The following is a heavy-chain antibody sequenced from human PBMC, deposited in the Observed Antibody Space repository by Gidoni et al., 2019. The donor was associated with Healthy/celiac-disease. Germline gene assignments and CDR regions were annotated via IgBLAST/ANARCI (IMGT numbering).Heavy chain of an antibody. V-gene: IGHV4-59*01. J-gene: IGHJ2*01. CDR3: ARTGVNWYFDL. D-gene: IGHD2-8*01. CDR1: GGSISSYY. CDR2: SYYSGST. Sequence: QVQLQESGPGLVKPSETLSLPCTVSGGSISSYYWSWIRQPPGKGLECIGYSYYSGSTNYNPSLKSRVTISVDTSKNQFSLKLSSVTAADTAVYYCARTGVNWYFDLGGRGTLVTVSS.